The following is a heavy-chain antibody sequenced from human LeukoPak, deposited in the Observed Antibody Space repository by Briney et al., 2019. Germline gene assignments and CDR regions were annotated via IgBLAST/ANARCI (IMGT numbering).Heavy chain of an antibody. J-gene: IGHJ4*02. Sequence: PSETLSLTCTVSGGSISSYYWSWVRQPPGKGLEWIGYIYYSGSTNYNPSLKSRGTISVDTSKNQFSLKLSSVTAADTAVYYCARGFLGSRGFGELYYWGQGTLVTVSS. CDR2: IYYSGST. CDR3: ARGFLGSRGFGELYY. V-gene: IGHV4-59*01. CDR1: GGSISSYY. D-gene: IGHD3-10*01.